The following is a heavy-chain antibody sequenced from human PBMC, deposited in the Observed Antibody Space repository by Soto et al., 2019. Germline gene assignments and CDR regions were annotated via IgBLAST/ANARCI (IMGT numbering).Heavy chain of an antibody. CDR3: ARDMPYAAGSLAGCDY. D-gene: IGHD1-26*01. J-gene: IGHJ4*02. CDR1: GDSITGSY. V-gene: IGHV4-59*01. Sequence: PSETLSLTCTVSGDSITGSYWSWIRQPPGKTLEWIGYIYHSGTTTYNPSLKSRVSISVDTSKSQFSLRLTSVIAADTAVYYCARDMPYAAGSLAGCDYWGQGILVTVSS. CDR2: IYHSGTT.